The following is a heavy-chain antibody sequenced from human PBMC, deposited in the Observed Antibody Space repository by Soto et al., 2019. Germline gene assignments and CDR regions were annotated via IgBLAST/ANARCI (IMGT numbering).Heavy chain of an antibody. D-gene: IGHD2-15*01. CDR3: AYLPCSGGSCYWFSFSGMDV. CDR2: IYWDDDK. CDR1: GFSLSTSGVG. J-gene: IGHJ6*02. Sequence: QITLKESGPTLVKPTQTLTLTCTFSGFSLSTSGVGVAWIRQPPGKALEWLALIYWDDDKRYRPSLESRLTITKDTSKNRVVLTMPNMDSVDTATDYCAYLPCSGGSCYWFSFSGMDVWGQGTTVTVSS. V-gene: IGHV2-5*02.